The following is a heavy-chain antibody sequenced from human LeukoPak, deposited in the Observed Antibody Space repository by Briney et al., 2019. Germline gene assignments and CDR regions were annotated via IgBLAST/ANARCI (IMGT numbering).Heavy chain of an antibody. J-gene: IGHJ4*02. D-gene: IGHD6-19*01. V-gene: IGHV4-61*01. CDR1: GGSISGGSISTSY. Sequence: PSETLSLTCTVSGGSISGGSISTSYWSWIRQSPGKGLEWIGYIYYSGSTNYNPSLKSRVTISVDTSKNQFSLKLSSVTAADTAVYYCARGEPAFGSGRYTYYFDYWGQGTLVTVSS. CDR2: IYYSGST. CDR3: ARGEPAFGSGRYTYYFDY.